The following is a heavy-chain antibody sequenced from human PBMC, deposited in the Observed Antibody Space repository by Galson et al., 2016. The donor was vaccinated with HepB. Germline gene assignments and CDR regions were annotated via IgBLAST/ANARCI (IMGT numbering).Heavy chain of an antibody. Sequence: CAISGDSVSSDSAAWNWIRQSPSRGLEWLGRTYCRSQWYNDYAVSVKGRLIINPDTSKNQFSLHLNSVTPEDTAFYYCARARGDSNIWRYDALDVWGQGTMVTVSS. CDR3: ARARGDSNIWRYDALDV. CDR2: TYCRSQWYN. D-gene: IGHD6-13*01. CDR1: GDSVSSDSAA. V-gene: IGHV6-1*01. J-gene: IGHJ3*01.